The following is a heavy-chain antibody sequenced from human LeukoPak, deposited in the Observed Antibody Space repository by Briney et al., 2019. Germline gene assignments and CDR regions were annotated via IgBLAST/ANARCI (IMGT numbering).Heavy chain of an antibody. D-gene: IGHD6-19*01. CDR1: GFTFSSYG. CDR2: IRYDGSNK. CDR3: AKDLRPVAGLFDY. J-gene: IGHJ4*02. V-gene: IGHV3-30*02. Sequence: GGSLRLSCAASGFTFSSYGMHWVRQAPGKGLEWVAFIRYDGSNKYYADSVKGRFTISRDNSKNTLYLQMNSLRAEDTAVYYCAKDLRPVAGLFDYWGQGTLVTVSS.